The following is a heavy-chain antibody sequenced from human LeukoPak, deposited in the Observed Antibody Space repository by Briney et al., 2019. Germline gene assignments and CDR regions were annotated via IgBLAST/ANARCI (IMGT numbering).Heavy chain of an antibody. D-gene: IGHD2-2*01. Sequence: PGGSLRLSCAASGFTFSSYAMSWVRQAPGKGLEWVSVISGSGGSTNYADSVNGRFTISRDNSKNMLHLQMSSLRAEDTAVYYCAKESYAPNFDYWGQGTLVTVSS. V-gene: IGHV3-23*01. CDR3: AKESYAPNFDY. J-gene: IGHJ4*02. CDR1: GFTFSSYA. CDR2: ISGSGGST.